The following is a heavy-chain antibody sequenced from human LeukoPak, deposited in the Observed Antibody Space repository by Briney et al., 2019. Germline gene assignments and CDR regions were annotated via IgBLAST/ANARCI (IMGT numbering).Heavy chain of an antibody. CDR2: IIPIFGTA. Sequence: GASVKVSCKASGGTFSSYAISWVRQAPGQGLEWMGGIIPIFGTANYAQKFQGRVTITADKSTSTAYMELSSLRSEDTAVYYCARPLSLENSGYDLTYAFDIWGQGTMVTVSS. CDR1: GGTFSSYA. CDR3: ARPLSLENSGYDLTYAFDI. V-gene: IGHV1-69*06. D-gene: IGHD5-12*01. J-gene: IGHJ3*02.